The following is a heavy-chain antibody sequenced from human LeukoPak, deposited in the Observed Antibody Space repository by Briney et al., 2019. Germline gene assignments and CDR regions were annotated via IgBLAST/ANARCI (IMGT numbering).Heavy chain of an antibody. V-gene: IGHV3-74*01. CDR2: INGEGSRI. Sequence: GGSLRLSCAVTGFNLRTYWIHWVRHSPGRGLEWVARINGEGSRISYADSVRGRFTISRDNAKNTAYLQMNSLRAEDTALYYCARDPGYYYYGMDVWGQGTTVVVS. CDR3: ARDPGYYYYGMDV. J-gene: IGHJ6*02. CDR1: GFNLRTYW.